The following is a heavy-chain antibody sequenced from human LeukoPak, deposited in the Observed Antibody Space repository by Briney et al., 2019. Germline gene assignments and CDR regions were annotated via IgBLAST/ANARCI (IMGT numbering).Heavy chain of an antibody. CDR2: IYYSGST. V-gene: IGHV4-30-4*01. J-gene: IGHJ5*02. CDR3: ASTLVVPAATYNWFDP. CDR1: GGSISSGDYY. Sequence: SETLSLTCTVSGGSISSGDYYWSWIRQPPGKGLEWIGYIYYSGSTYYNPSLKSRVTISVDTSKNQFSLKLSSVTAADTAVYYCASTLVVPAATYNWFDPWGQGTLVTVSS. D-gene: IGHD2-2*01.